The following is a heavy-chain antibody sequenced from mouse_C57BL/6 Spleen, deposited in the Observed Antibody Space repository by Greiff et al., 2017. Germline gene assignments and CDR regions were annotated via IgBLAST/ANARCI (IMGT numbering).Heavy chain of an antibody. J-gene: IGHJ2*01. Sequence: EVKLMESGGGLVKPGGSLTLSCAASGFTFSDYGMHWVRQAPEKGLEWVAYISSGSSTIYYADTVKGRFTISRDNAKNTLFLQMTSLRSEDTAMYYCARTQDYYGSSYPYYWGQGTTLTVSS. V-gene: IGHV5-17*01. CDR3: ARTQDYYGSSYPYY. CDR1: GFTFSDYG. CDR2: ISSGSSTI. D-gene: IGHD1-1*01.